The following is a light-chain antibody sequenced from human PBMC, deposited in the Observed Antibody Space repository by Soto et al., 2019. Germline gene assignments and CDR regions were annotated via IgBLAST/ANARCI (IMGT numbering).Light chain of an antibody. J-gene: IGKJ2*01. V-gene: IGKV1-33*01. CDR2: DAS. Sequence: DIQLSQSPSSLSASLGDRVTITCQASRDISNYLNWYQQKPGKAPKLLIYDASNLETGVPSRFRGSGSATHFTFTISSLQPEDVATYYCQQSHNLPYTFGQGTKLEIK. CDR1: RDISNY. CDR3: QQSHNLPYT.